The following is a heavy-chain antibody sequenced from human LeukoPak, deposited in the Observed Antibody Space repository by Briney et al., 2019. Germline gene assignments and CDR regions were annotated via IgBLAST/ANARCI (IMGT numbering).Heavy chain of an antibody. D-gene: IGHD6-13*01. J-gene: IGHJ4*02. CDR1: GFTFSSYG. V-gene: IGHV3-30*02. CDR3: TTGAAAAGHLGY. Sequence: GGSLRLSCAASGFTFSSYGMHWVRQAPGKGLEWVAFIRYDGSNKYYADSVKGRFTISRDNSKNTLYLQMNSLRAEDTAVYYCTTGAAAAGHLGYWGQGTLVTVSS. CDR2: IRYDGSNK.